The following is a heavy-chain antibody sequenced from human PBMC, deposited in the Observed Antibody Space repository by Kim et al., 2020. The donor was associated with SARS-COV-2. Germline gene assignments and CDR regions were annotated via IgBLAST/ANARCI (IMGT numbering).Heavy chain of an antibody. Sequence: ASVKVSCKASGYTFTAYTINWVRQAPGQGLEWMGWINTDIGHPTYAQAFTGRFVFSLDTSVSTAYLQISSLKAEDSAVYYCARVPWFGVEDYYYGMDVWGQGTTVTVSS. CDR2: INTDIGHP. J-gene: IGHJ6*02. D-gene: IGHD3-10*01. CDR3: ARVPWFGVEDYYYGMDV. CDR1: GYTFTAYT. V-gene: IGHV7-4-1*02.